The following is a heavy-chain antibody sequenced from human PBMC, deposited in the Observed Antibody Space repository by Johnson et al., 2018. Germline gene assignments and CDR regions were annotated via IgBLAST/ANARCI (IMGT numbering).Heavy chain of an antibody. CDR2: ISSSGTYI. Sequence: QLVESGGGLVKPGGSLRLSCAASGFTFNSYSMNWVRQAPGKGLEWVSFISSSGTYIYYADSVKGRFTISRDNAKNSLYLQMNSLRAEDTAVYSCARDKVFDIWGQGTMVTVSS. CDR1: GFTFNSYS. J-gene: IGHJ3*02. CDR3: ARDKVFDI. V-gene: IGHV3-21*01.